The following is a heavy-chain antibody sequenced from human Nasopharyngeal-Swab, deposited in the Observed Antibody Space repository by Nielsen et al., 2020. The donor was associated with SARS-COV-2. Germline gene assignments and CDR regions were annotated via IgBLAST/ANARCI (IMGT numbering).Heavy chain of an antibody. CDR3: ARGGSSWYIDYYGMDV. CDR2: IYYSGST. V-gene: IGHV4-39*07. J-gene: IGHJ6*02. D-gene: IGHD6-13*01. CDR1: GGSISSSSYY. Sequence: SQTLSPTCTVSGGSISSSSYYWGWIRQPPGKGLEWIGSIYYSGSTYYNPSLKSGVTISVDTSKNQFSLKLSAVTAADTAVYYCARGGSSWYIDYYGMDVWGQGTTVTVSS.